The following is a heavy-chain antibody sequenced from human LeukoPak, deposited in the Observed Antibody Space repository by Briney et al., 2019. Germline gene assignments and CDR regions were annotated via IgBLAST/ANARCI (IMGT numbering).Heavy chain of an antibody. Sequence: SETLSLTCTVSGGSISSSSYYWGWIRQPPGKGLEWIGSIYYSGSTYYNPSLKSRVTISVDTSKNQFSLKLSSVTAADTAVYYCARLDYDRHAFDIWGQGTMVTVSS. CDR1: GGSISSSSYY. CDR3: ARLDYDRHAFDI. D-gene: IGHD3-22*01. V-gene: IGHV4-39*01. CDR2: IYYSGST. J-gene: IGHJ3*02.